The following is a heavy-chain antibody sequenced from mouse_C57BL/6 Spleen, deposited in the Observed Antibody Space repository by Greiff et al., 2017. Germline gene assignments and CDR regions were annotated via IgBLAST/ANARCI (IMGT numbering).Heavy chain of an antibody. Sequence: VQLQQPGAELVKPGASVTLSCKASGYTFTSYWITWVKQRPGQGLEWIGDIYPGSGSTNYNEQFKSKATLTVDTSSSTAYMQLSSLTSEDSAVYYCARLYCGSPGAMDYWGQGTSVTVSS. CDR1: GYTFTSYW. CDR2: IYPGSGST. V-gene: IGHV1-55*01. D-gene: IGHD2-1*01. CDR3: ARLYCGSPGAMDY. J-gene: IGHJ4*01.